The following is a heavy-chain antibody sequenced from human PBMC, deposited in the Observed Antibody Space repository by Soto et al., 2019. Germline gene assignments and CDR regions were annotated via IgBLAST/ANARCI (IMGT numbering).Heavy chain of an antibody. CDR2: ISYDGTNK. V-gene: IGHV3-30-3*01. Sequence: QEQLVESGGGVVQPGRSLRLSCVASGFTFSSYAMHWVRQAPGKGLAWVAAISYDGTNKYYADSVKGRFTISRDNSKNTLYLQMNSLRTEDTSVYYCARAVRSSWGFDYWGQGTLVTVSS. D-gene: IGHD2-15*01. CDR3: ARAVRSSWGFDY. CDR1: GFTFSSYA. J-gene: IGHJ4*02.